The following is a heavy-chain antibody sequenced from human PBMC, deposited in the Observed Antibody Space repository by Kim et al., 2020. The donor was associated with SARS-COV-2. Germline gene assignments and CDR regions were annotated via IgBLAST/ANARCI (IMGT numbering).Heavy chain of an antibody. Sequence: SVKVSCKASGGTFSSYAISWVRQAPGQGLEWMGGIIPIFGTANYAQKFQGRVTITADESTSTAYMELSSLRSEDTAVYYCARDGVSSSWYAGYFDYWGQGTLVTVSS. CDR3: ARDGVSSSWYAGYFDY. CDR1: GGTFSSYA. CDR2: IIPIFGTA. V-gene: IGHV1-69*13. D-gene: IGHD6-13*01. J-gene: IGHJ4*02.